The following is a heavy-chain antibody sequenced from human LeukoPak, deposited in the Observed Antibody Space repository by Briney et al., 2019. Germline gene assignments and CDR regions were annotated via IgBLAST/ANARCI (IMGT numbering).Heavy chain of an antibody. CDR1: GSSISSYY. CDR2: IYSTGST. D-gene: IGHD6-19*01. V-gene: IGHV4-59*08. CDR3: ARHEGLARDFVY. J-gene: IGHJ4*02. Sequence: SETLSLTCSVSGSSISSYYLSWIRQSPGKGLEWIANIYSTGSTDYNPSLKSRVTISVETSKNQFSLRLSCVTAADTAVYYCARHEGLARDFVYWGQGTLVPVSS.